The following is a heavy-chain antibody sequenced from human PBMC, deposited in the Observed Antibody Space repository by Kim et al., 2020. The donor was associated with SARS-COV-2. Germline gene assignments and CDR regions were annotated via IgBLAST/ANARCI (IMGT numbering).Heavy chain of an antibody. D-gene: IGHD6-19*01. Sequence: NYTPSLKSRVTISVDTSKNQFSLKLSSVTAADTAVYYCAREYSSGWYDYWGQGTLVTVSS. CDR3: AREYSSGWYDY. V-gene: IGHV4-34*01. J-gene: IGHJ4*02.